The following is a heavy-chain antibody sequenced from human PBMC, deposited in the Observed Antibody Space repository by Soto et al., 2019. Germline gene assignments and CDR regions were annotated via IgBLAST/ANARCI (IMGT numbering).Heavy chain of an antibody. CDR1: GGSISSLY. J-gene: IGHJ4*02. D-gene: IGHD2-15*01. CDR2: IYYSGST. CDR3: ARGPELGSTLFDY. Sequence: SETLSLTCTVSGGSISSLYWSWIRQPPGKGLEWIGYIYYSGSTNYNPSLKSRVTISVDTSKNQFSLKLSSVTAADTAVYYCARGPELGSTLFDYWGQGTLVTVSS. V-gene: IGHV4-59*11.